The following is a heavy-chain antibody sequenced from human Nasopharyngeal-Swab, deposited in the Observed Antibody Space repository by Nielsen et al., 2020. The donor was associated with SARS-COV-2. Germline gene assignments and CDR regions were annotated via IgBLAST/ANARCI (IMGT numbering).Heavy chain of an antibody. CDR1: GGTFSSYA. CDR2: IIPIFGTA. Sequence: SVKVSCKASGGTFSSYAISWVRQAPGQGLEWVGGIIPIFGTANYAQKFQGRVTITADESTSTAYMELSSLRSEDTAVYYCARSNLYCSGGSCYPNWFDPWGQGTLVTVSS. V-gene: IGHV1-69*13. CDR3: ARSNLYCSGGSCYPNWFDP. J-gene: IGHJ5*02. D-gene: IGHD2-15*01.